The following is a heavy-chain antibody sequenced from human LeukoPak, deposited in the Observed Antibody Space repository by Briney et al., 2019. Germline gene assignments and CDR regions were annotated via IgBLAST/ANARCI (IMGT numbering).Heavy chain of an antibody. J-gene: IGHJ4*02. CDR1: GGSFSGYY. Sequence: SETLSPTCAVYGGSFSGYYWSWIRQPPGKGLEWIGEINHSGSTNYNPSLKSRVTISVDTSKNQFSLKLSSVTAADTAVYYCARSSRTRGYSYGSFDYWGQGTLVTVSS. CDR2: INHSGST. D-gene: IGHD5-18*01. CDR3: ARSSRTRGYSYGSFDY. V-gene: IGHV4-34*01.